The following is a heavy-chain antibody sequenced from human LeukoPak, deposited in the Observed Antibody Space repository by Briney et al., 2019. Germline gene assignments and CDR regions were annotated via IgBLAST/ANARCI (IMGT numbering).Heavy chain of an antibody. CDR3: ARAQIIYYDFWSGYYYNNWFDP. V-gene: IGHV1-69*05. CDR1: GYTFTGYY. J-gene: IGHJ5*02. CDR2: IIPIFGTA. Sequence: SVKVSCKASGYTFTGYYMHWVRQAPGQGLEWMGRIIPIFGTANYAQKFQGRVTITTDESTSTAYMELSSLRSEDTAVYYCARAQIIYYDFWSGYYYNNWFDPWGRGTLVTVSS. D-gene: IGHD3-3*01.